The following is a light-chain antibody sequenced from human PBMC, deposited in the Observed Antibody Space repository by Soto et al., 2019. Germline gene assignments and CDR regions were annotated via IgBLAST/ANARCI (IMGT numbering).Light chain of an antibody. V-gene: IGKV4-1*01. CDR3: QQCGSAPPT. CDR1: QNVLFSSNNKNY. J-gene: IGKJ1*01. Sequence: DIVMTQSPDSLAVSLGERATINCKSSQNVLFSSNNKNYLAWYQQKPGQPPKLLIYWASTRESGVPDRFSGSGSGTDFTLTISSLQAEDVAVYYCQQCGSAPPTFGQGTKVEVK. CDR2: WAS.